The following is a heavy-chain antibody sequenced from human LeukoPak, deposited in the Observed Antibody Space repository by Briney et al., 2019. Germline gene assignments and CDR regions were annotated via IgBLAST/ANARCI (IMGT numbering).Heavy chain of an antibody. Sequence: PGGSLRLSCAASGFTFSSYGMHWVRQAPGKGLEWVAVISYDGSTKYYADSVKGRFTISRDNSKNTLYLQMNSLRAEDTAVYYCAKDHWDYSIDYAFDIWGQGTMVTVSS. J-gene: IGHJ3*02. D-gene: IGHD1-7*01. V-gene: IGHV3-30*18. CDR1: GFTFSSYG. CDR2: ISYDGSTK. CDR3: AKDHWDYSIDYAFDI.